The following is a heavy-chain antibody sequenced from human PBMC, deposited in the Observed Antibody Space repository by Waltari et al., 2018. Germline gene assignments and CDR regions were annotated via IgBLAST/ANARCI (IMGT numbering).Heavy chain of an antibody. Sequence: EVRLLESGGGWVQVGGFLRLAWSASGFTFSGYAIGWVRQAPGKGLEWCSAISDSGGSTYYADSVKGRFTISGDNSKNTLYLQMNSLRAEDTAVYYCAKDLRILDAFDIWGQGTMVTVSS. CDR2: ISDSGGST. D-gene: IGHD2-15*01. CDR3: AKDLRILDAFDI. V-gene: IGHV3-23*01. CDR1: GFTFSGYA. J-gene: IGHJ3*02.